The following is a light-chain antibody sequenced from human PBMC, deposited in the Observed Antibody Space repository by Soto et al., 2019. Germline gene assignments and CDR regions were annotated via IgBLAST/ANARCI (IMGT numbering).Light chain of an antibody. CDR2: EGS. V-gene: IGLV2-23*01. CDR1: SSDVGSYNL. CDR3: CSYAGSAYV. Sequence: QSALTQPASVSGSPGQSITISCTGTSSDVGSYNLVSWYQQHPGKAPKLMIYEGSKRPSGVSNRFSGSKSGNTASLTISGLQAEDEADYYCCSYAGSAYVFGNGTKATVL. J-gene: IGLJ1*01.